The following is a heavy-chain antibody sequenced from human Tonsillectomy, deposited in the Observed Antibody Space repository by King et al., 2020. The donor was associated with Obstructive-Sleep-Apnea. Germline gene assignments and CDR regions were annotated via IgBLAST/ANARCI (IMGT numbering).Heavy chain of an antibody. J-gene: IGHJ4*02. V-gene: IGHV1-8*01. Sequence: QLVQSGAEVRNPGASLKVSCKASGYTFTSYDIHWVRQATGQGLEWMGWINPNSGDTAYAQRFQGRVTMSRDTSISTAYMELSSLRSEETAVYFCARRHNSGWHGWGYWGQGTLVTISS. D-gene: IGHD6-19*01. CDR1: GYTFTSYD. CDR3: ARRHNSGWHGWGY. CDR2: INPNSGDT.